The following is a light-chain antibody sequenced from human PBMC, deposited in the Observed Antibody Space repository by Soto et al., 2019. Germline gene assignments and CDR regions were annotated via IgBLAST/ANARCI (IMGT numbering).Light chain of an antibody. V-gene: IGKV1-17*01. CDR1: QDIRND. CDR3: LQYNTYPRT. Sequence: IPMTQAPSSPSASARDRSTLPCRASQDIRNDLAWYQQKPGKVPKRLIYTASTLESGVPPRFSGSASGTEFTLTISSLQPEDFATYYCLQYNTYPRTFGQGTKVDIK. J-gene: IGKJ1*01. CDR2: TAS.